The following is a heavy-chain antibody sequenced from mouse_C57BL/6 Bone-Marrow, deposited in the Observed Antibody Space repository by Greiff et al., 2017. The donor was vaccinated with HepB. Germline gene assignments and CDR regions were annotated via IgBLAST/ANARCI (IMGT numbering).Heavy chain of an antibody. CDR2: IYPGSGST. D-gene: IGHD1-1*01. CDR3: ARGFQLITTVVATRGYAMDY. J-gene: IGHJ4*01. Sequence: VQLQQPGAELVKPGASVKMSCKASGYTFTSYWITWVKQRPGQGLEWIGDIYPGSGSTNYNEKFKSKATLTVDTSSSTAYMQLSSLTSEDSAVYYCARGFQLITTVVATRGYAMDYWGQGTSVTVSS. CDR1: GYTFTSYW. V-gene: IGHV1-55*01.